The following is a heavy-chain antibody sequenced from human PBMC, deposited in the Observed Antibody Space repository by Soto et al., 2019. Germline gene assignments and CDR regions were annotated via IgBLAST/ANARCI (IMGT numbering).Heavy chain of an antibody. CDR1: GFTFSSYA. CDR2: ISGSGGST. Sequence: GGSLGLSCAASGFTFSSYAMSWVRQAPGKGLEWVSAISGSGGSTYYADSVKGRFTISRDNSKNTLYLQMNSLRAEDTAVYYCAKDNIAAPGSYFDYWGQGTLVTVSS. D-gene: IGHD6-13*01. CDR3: AKDNIAAPGSYFDY. J-gene: IGHJ4*02. V-gene: IGHV3-23*01.